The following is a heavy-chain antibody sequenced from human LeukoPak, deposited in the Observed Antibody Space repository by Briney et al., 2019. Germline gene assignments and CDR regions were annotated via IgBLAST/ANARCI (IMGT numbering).Heavy chain of an antibody. J-gene: IGHJ1*01. CDR3: ARRSGWYRYFQH. V-gene: IGHV4-34*01. CDR2: INHSGST. Sequence: PSETLSLTCAVYGGSFSGYYWSWIRQPPGKGLGWIGEINHSGSTNYNPSLKSRVTISVDTSKNQFSLKLSSVTAADTAVYYCARRSGWYRYFQHWGQGTLVTVSS. CDR1: GGSFSGYY. D-gene: IGHD6-19*01.